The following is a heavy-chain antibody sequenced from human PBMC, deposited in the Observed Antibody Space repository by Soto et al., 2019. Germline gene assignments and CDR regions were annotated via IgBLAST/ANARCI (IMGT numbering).Heavy chain of an antibody. CDR3: ARHIAVAGRKCAFDI. D-gene: IGHD6-19*01. CDR2: IYYSGST. J-gene: IGHJ3*02. CDR1: GGSISSYY. V-gene: IGHV4-59*08. Sequence: SETLSLTCTVSGGSISSYYWSWIRQPPGKGLEWIGYIYYSGSTNYNPSLKSRVTISVDTSKNQFSLKLSSVTAADTAVYYCARHIAVAGRKCAFDIWGQGTMVTVSS.